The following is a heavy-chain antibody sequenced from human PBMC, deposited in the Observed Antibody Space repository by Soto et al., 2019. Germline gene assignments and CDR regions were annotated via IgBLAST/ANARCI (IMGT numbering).Heavy chain of an antibody. CDR1: GYNFNNYW. D-gene: IGHD3-10*01. CDR2: IYPSDSDA. J-gene: IGHJ6*02. Sequence: LQISCKGSGYNFNNYWIAWVRQMPGKGLEWMGIIYPSDSDARYSPSFQGQVTISADKSISAAYLQWSSLKASDTAMYYCARPGNSGSVTYVLYYFYGMDVWGQGTTVTVSS. CDR3: ARPGNSGSVTYVLYYFYGMDV. V-gene: IGHV5-51*01.